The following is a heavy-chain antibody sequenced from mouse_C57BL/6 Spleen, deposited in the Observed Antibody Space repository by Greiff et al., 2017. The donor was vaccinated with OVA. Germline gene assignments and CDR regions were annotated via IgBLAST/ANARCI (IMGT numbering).Heavy chain of an antibody. D-gene: IGHD2-4*01. CDR2: IDPSDSET. CDR3: ARGDYVHYYAMDY. CDR1: GYTFTSYW. V-gene: IGHV1-52*01. J-gene: IGHJ4*01. Sequence: QVQLQQPGAELVRPGSSVKLSCKASGYTFTSYWMHWVKQRPIQGLEWIGNIDPSDSETHYNQKFKDKATLTVDKSSSTAYMQLSSLTSEDSAVYYCARGDYVHYYAMDYWGQGTSVTASS.